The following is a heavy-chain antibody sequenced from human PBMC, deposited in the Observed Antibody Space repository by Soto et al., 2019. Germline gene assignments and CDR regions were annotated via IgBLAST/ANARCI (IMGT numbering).Heavy chain of an antibody. D-gene: IGHD5-18*01. Sequence: QVQLVQSGAEVKKPGASVKVSCKASGYTFTSYAMHWVRQAPGQRLEWMGWINAGNGNTKYSQKFQGRVTITRDTSGSTACRELSSLRSEDTAVYYCARGLIGYLYYFDYWGQGTLVTVSS. CDR3: ARGLIGYLYYFDY. CDR1: GYTFTSYA. V-gene: IGHV1-3*01. CDR2: INAGNGNT. J-gene: IGHJ4*02.